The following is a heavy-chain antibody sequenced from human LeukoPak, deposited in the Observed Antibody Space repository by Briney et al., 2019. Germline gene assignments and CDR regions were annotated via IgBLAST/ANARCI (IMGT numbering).Heavy chain of an antibody. D-gene: IGHD1-26*01. CDR2: IYYSGST. V-gene: IGHV4-59*01. CDR1: GVSISSYY. CDR3: VRGQRGATRMESSFDY. J-gene: IGHJ4*02. Sequence: PSETLSLTCTVSGVSISSYYWGWIRQPPGEGLGWVGYIYYSGSTNSNSSFKSRVSISIETSTNTFSPKLSSVTAPGTALCFCVRGQRGATRMESSFDYWGQGTLVTVSS.